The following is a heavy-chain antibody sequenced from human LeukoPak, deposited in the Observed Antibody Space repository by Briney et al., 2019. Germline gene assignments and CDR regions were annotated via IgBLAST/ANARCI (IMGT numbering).Heavy chain of an antibody. D-gene: IGHD5-18*01. Sequence: ASVKVSCKASGYTFTSYYMHWVRQAPGQGLEWMGIINPSGGGTSYAQKFQGRVTMTRDTSTSTVYMELSSLRSEDTAVYYCARWVGYSYGYGAFDIWGQGTMVTVSS. V-gene: IGHV1-46*01. J-gene: IGHJ3*02. CDR3: ARWVGYSYGYGAFDI. CDR1: GYTFTSYY. CDR2: INPSGGGT.